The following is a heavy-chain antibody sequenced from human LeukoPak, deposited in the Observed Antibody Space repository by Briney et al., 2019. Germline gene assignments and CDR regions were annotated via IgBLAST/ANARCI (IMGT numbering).Heavy chain of an antibody. CDR2: IYYSGST. Sequence: SETLSLTCTVSGGSISSNSYYWGWIRQSPGKGLEWIGSIYYSGSTYHNPSLKSRVTISVDTSKNQFSLKLSSVTAADTAMYYCARNRYYYGSGSYGVPNWFDPWGQGTLVTVSS. D-gene: IGHD3-10*01. V-gene: IGHV4-39*01. J-gene: IGHJ5*02. CDR1: GGSISSNSYY. CDR3: ARNRYYYGSGSYGVPNWFDP.